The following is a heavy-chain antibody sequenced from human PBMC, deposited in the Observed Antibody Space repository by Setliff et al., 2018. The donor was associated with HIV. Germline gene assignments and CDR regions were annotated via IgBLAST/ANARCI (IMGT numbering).Heavy chain of an antibody. V-gene: IGHV4-39*01. CDR1: GGSISSSSYY. CDR3: ARQPGRRNFDY. CDR2: IYYSGST. Sequence: SETLSLTCTVSGGSISSSSYYWGWIRQPPGKGLEWIGSIYYSGSTYYNPSLKSRVTISVDTSKNQFSLKLSSVTAADTAVYYCARQPGRRNFDYWGQGTLVTAPQ. J-gene: IGHJ4*02. D-gene: IGHD1-1*01.